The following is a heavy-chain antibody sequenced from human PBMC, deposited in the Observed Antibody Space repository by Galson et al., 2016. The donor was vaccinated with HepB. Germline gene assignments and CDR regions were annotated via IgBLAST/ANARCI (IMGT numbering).Heavy chain of an antibody. Sequence: SLRLSCAASGFTFGNYAMSWFRQAPGKGLEWVSFIRSKAYGGTTEYAASVKGRFTISRDDSKSIVYLQMDSLKAEDTAVYYCSRDGLHNWNYWGDYSGYWGQGTLVTVSS. CDR3: SRDGLHNWNYWGDYSGY. J-gene: IGHJ4*02. D-gene: IGHD1-7*01. CDR2: IRSKAYGGTT. V-gene: IGHV3-49*03. CDR1: GFTFGNYA.